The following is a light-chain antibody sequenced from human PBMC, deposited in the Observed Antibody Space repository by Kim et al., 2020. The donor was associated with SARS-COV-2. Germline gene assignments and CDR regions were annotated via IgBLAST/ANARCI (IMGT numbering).Light chain of an antibody. CDR2: DAA. Sequence: PGESATLSRRDRQDVGISLGWYQQTPGQAPRLLNYDAASRAAGSPDRFSGSGSGTDFTLTIGSLAPEDFAVYYCQQRGNWPPALTFGGGTKVDIK. V-gene: IGKV3-11*01. CDR3: QQRGNWPPALT. J-gene: IGKJ4*01. CDR1: QDVGIS.